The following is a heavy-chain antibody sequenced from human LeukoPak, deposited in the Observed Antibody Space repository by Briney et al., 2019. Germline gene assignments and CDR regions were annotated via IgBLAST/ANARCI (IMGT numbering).Heavy chain of an antibody. CDR2: ISSSSSTI. J-gene: IGHJ4*02. D-gene: IGHD3-9*01. CDR1: GFTFSSYS. Sequence: GGSLRLSCAASGFTFSSYSMNWVRQAPGKGLEWVSYISSSSSTIYYADSVKGRFTISRDNAKNSLYLQMNSLRAEDTAVYYCARNHYDILTGEFDYWGQGTLVTVSS. CDR3: ARNHYDILTGEFDY. V-gene: IGHV3-48*01.